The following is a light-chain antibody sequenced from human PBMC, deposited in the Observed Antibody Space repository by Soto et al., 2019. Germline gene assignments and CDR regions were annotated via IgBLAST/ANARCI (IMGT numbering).Light chain of an antibody. J-gene: IGLJ2*01. CDR2: TNT. CDR1: SSNIGAHYD. CDR3: QSYDTSLSEVI. Sequence: QPVLTQPPSVSGAPGQRVTISCTGSSSNIGAHYDVHWYQQLPGTAPKLLIYTNTKRPSGVPDRFSGSKSGTSASLAITGLRAEDEADYYCQSYDTSLSEVIFGGGTKLTVL. V-gene: IGLV1-40*01.